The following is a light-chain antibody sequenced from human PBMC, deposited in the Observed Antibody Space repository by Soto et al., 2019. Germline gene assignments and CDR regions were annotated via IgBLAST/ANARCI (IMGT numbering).Light chain of an antibody. V-gene: IGKV3-15*01. CDR1: QTVRNN. CDR3: QQYNNWPLT. CDR2: GAS. J-gene: IGKJ4*01. Sequence: VLTQSPGTLSLSPGERATLSCRASQTVRNNYLAWYQQKPGQGPRLLIYGASTRATGIPARFSGSGSGTEFTLTISSLQSEDFAVYSCQQYNNWPLTFGGGTKVDNK.